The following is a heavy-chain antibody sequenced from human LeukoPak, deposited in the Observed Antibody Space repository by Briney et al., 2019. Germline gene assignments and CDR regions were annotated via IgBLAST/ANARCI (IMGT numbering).Heavy chain of an antibody. V-gene: IGHV4-59*12. CDR1: GGSISSYY. CDR3: ARKENVYYYFDY. CDR2: IYYSGST. J-gene: IGHJ4*02. Sequence: KPSETLSLTRTVSGGSISSYYWSWIRQPPRKGLEWIGYIYYSGSTNYNPSLQSRVTMSVDASKNQFSLKLSSVTAVDTAVYYCARKENVYYYFDYWGQGTLVTVSS. D-gene: IGHD3-10*01.